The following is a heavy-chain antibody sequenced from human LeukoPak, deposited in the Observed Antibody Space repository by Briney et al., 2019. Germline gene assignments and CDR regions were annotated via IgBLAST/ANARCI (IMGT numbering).Heavy chain of an antibody. CDR2: IYTSGST. Sequence: SETLSLTCTVSGGSISSYYWSWIRQPAGKGLEWIGRIYTSGSTDYNPSLKSRVTMSVDTSKNQFSLKLSSVTAADTAVYYCAREGVTTTAFDYWGQGTLVTVSS. CDR3: AREGVTTTAFDY. J-gene: IGHJ4*02. V-gene: IGHV4-4*07. CDR1: GGSISSYY. D-gene: IGHD4-17*01.